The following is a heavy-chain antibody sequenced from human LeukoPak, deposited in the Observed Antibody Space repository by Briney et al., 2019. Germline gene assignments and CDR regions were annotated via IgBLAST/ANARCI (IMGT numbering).Heavy chain of an antibody. V-gene: IGHV4-59*11. J-gene: IGHJ5*02. CDR3: ARAPSFSSGWYWFDP. CDR2: IYYSGRT. Sequence: SETLSLTCTVSSGSISSHYWSWIRQPPGKGLERIGYIYYSGRTNYNPSLKSRVTISVDTSKNQLSLTLSSVTAADTAVYYCARAPSFSSGWYWFDPWGQGTLVTVSS. CDR1: SGSISSHY. D-gene: IGHD6-19*01.